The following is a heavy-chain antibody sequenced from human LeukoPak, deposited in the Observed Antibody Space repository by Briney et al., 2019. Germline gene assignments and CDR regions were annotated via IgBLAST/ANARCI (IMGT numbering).Heavy chain of an antibody. V-gene: IGHV3-15*01. D-gene: IGHD6-13*01. CDR1: GSTFNYAW. J-gene: IGHJ4*02. CDR2: IKSKTDGETI. Sequence: GGSLRLSCAASGSTFNYAWMNWVRQAPGKGLEWVGRIKSKTDGETIDYGAPVKGRFTISRDDSRNTLFLQMNSLKTEDTAVYYCTTAPAPGSFWGQGTLVTVSS. CDR3: TTAPAPGSF.